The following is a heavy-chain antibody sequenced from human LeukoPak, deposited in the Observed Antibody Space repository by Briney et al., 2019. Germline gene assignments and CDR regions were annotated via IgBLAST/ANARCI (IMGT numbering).Heavy chain of an antibody. Sequence: TGGSLRLSCAASGFTFSDYYMSWIRQAPGKGLEWVSYISSSGSAIYYADSVKGRFTISRDNAENSLYLEMNSLRVEDTAIYYCVRDRGSYRPIDYWGQGTLVTVSS. V-gene: IGHV3-11*04. J-gene: IGHJ4*02. CDR3: VRDRGSYRPIDY. CDR2: ISSSGSAI. CDR1: GFTFSDYY. D-gene: IGHD1-26*01.